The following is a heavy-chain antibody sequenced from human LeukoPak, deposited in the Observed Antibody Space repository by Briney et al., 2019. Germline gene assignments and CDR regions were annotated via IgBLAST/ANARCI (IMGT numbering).Heavy chain of an antibody. D-gene: IGHD3-3*01. Sequence: GASVKVSCKASGYTFTSNGISWVRQAPGKGLEWMGWISANSGNTNYAQKMQGRVTMTTETSSSTAYMELRNLRSDDTAVYYCARDKNYRFDPWGQGTLVTVSS. CDR2: ISANSGNT. V-gene: IGHV1-18*01. CDR1: GYTFTSNG. CDR3: ARDKNYRFDP. J-gene: IGHJ5*02.